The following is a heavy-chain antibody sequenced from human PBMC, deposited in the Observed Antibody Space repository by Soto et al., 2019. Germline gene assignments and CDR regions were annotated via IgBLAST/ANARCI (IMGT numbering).Heavy chain of an antibody. CDR2: IFYAGDT. Sequence: SETLSLTCTVSVESIATGAFYWSWIRLQSGKGPEWIGSIFYAGDTYYNPSLKSRVEISLDGSQNQFSLNLRSVTAADTAVYYCAREGDYRTWFEPWGPGPLVTVSS. D-gene: IGHD4-17*01. CDR3: AREGDYRTWFEP. J-gene: IGHJ5*02. V-gene: IGHV4-31*03. CDR1: VESIATGAFY.